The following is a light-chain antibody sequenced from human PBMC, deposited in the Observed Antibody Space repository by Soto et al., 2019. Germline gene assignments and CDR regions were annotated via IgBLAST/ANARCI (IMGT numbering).Light chain of an antibody. CDR2: DVS. CDR3: QQLLSYPIT. CDR1: QSITTW. Sequence: DIQMTQSPSTVSAYVGDSVTITCRASQSITTWLTWYQQRPGKAPKLLIYDVSSLQSGVPSRFSGSGSGTEFTLTICSLQPDDFATYYCQQLLSYPITFGQGTRLENK. V-gene: IGKV1-5*01. J-gene: IGKJ5*01.